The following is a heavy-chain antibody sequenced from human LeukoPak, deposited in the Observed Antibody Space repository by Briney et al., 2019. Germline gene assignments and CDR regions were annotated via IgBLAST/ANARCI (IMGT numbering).Heavy chain of an antibody. D-gene: IGHD6-19*01. J-gene: IGHJ4*02. CDR1: GFTFSTYS. CDR2: ISSSSSSI. Sequence: GGCLRLSCAASGFTFSTYSMNWVRQAPGKGLEWVSSISSSSSSIYYSDSVKGRFTVSRDNAKNSLYLQMNSLRDEDTAVYYCAGSLRGGGWYMYWGQGPLVRVSS. CDR3: AGSLRGGGWYMY. V-gene: IGHV3-21*01.